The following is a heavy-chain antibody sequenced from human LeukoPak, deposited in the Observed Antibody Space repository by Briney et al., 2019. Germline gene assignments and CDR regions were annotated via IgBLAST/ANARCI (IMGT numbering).Heavy chain of an antibody. CDR2: IYYSGST. CDR3: ASRNDQLGRYY. CDR1: GGSVSSGSYY. D-gene: IGHD6-6*01. Sequence: PSETLSLTCTVSGGSVSSGSYYWSWIRQPPGKGLEWIGYIYYSGSTNYNPSLKSRVTISVDTSKNQFSLKLSSVTAADTAVYYCASRNDQLGRYYWGQGTLVTVSS. J-gene: IGHJ4*02. V-gene: IGHV4-61*01.